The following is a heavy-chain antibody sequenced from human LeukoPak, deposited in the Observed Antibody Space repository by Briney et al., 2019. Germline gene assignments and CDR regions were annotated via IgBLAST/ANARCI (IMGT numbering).Heavy chain of an antibody. CDR3: ARGADTAMVTG. J-gene: IGHJ4*02. D-gene: IGHD5-18*01. Sequence: SQTLSLTCTVSGGSISSGSYYWSWIRQPAGKGLVWIGRIYTSGSTNYNPSLKSRVTISVDTSKNQFSLKLSSVTAADTAVYYCARGADTAMVTGWGQGTLVTVSS. CDR1: GGSISSGSYY. CDR2: IYTSGST. V-gene: IGHV4-61*02.